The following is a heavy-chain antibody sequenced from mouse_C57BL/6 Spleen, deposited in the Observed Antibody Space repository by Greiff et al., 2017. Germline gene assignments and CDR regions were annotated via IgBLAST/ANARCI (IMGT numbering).Heavy chain of an antibody. Sequence: EVQLQESGPVLVKPGASVKMSCKASGYTFTDYYMDWVKQSHGKSLEWIGVINPYNGGTSYNQKFKGKATLTVDKSSSTAYMELNSLTSEDTAVYDGARGPNYYGRRYEDFDYWGQGTTVTVSS. CDR3: ARGPNYYGRRYEDFDY. V-gene: IGHV1-19*01. D-gene: IGHD1-1*01. CDR1: GYTFTDYY. CDR2: INPYNGGT. J-gene: IGHJ2*01.